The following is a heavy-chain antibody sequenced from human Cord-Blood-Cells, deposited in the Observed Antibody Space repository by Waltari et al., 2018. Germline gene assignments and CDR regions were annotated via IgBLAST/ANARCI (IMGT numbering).Heavy chain of an antibody. Sequence: QVQRVQSGAEVKTPGSSVKVLCKDTGGPFSSYTISWVRQVPGQGLEWMGGIIPIFGTANYAQKFQGRVTITADESTSTAYMVLSSLRSEDTALYYCAVVGTRIGATIRGVVYYWCQGTLVTVAS. D-gene: IGHD5-12*01. J-gene: IGHJ4*02. CDR2: IIPIFGTA. CDR3: AVVGTRIGATIRGVVYY. CDR1: GGPFSSYT. V-gene: IGHV1-69*01.